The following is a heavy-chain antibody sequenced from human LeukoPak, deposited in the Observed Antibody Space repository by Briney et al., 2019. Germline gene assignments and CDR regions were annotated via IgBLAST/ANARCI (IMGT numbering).Heavy chain of an antibody. J-gene: IGHJ4*02. D-gene: IGHD1-26*01. CDR3: ASGPRQWELRQYSFDS. CDR2: IKQDGSEK. V-gene: IGHV3-7*01. Sequence: PGGSLRLSCIASEFSFSYYWMSWVRQAPGKGLEWVANIKQDGSEKYYVDSVKGRFTISRDNAKRSLYLKMNSLRAEDTAVYFCASGPRQWELRQYSFDSWGQGTLVTVSS. CDR1: EFSFSYYW.